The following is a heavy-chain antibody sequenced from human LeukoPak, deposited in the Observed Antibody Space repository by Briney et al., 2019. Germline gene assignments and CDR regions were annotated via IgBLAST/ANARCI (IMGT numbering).Heavy chain of an antibody. V-gene: IGHV1-18*01. J-gene: IGHJ5*02. D-gene: IGHD3-22*01. Sequence: ASVKVSCKASGYTFTSYGISWVRQAPGQGLEWMGWISAYNGNTNYAQKLQGRVTMTTDTSTSTAYMELRSLRSDDTAVYYCARGPITMIVVNWFDPWGQGTLVTVSS. CDR1: GYTFTSYG. CDR2: ISAYNGNT. CDR3: ARGPITMIVVNWFDP.